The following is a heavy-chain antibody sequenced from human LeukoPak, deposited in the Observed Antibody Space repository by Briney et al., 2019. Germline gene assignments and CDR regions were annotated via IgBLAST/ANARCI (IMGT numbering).Heavy chain of an antibody. CDR1: GYTFTIYG. V-gene: IGHV1-18*04. CDR2: ISAYNGNT. D-gene: IGHD3-10*01. J-gene: IGHJ4*02. CDR3: ARGGLMVRGVMGLVPFDY. Sequence: ASVKVSFKASGYTFTIYGISWVRQAPGQGRERMGWISAYNGNTNYAQKLQGRVTMTTDTSTSTAYMELRSLRSDDTAVYYCARGGLMVRGVMGLVPFDYWGQGTLVTVSS.